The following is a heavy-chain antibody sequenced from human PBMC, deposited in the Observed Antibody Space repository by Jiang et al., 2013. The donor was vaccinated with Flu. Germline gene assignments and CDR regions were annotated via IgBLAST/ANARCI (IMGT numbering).Heavy chain of an antibody. V-gene: IGHV3-30*18. Sequence: VISYDGSINTMQTTVKGRFTISRDNSKNTLYLQMNSLRAEDTAVYYCAKGGDSSGYYRPNFDYWGQGTLVTVSS. J-gene: IGHJ4*02. CDR3: AKGGDSSGYYRPNFDY. CDR2: ISYDGSI. D-gene: IGHD3-22*01.